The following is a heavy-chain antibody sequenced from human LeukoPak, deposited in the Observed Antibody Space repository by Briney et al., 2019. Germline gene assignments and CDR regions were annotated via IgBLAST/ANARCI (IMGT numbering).Heavy chain of an antibody. CDR2: ISYDGSNK. D-gene: IGHD5-24*01. CDR1: GFTFSSYG. J-gene: IGHJ4*02. V-gene: IGHV3-30*18. CDR3: AKDGMATISYYFDY. Sequence: GRSLRLSCAASGFTFSSYGMHWVRQAPGKGLEWVAVISYDGSNKYYADSVKGRFTIFRDNSKNTLYLQMNSLRAEDTAVYYCAKDGMATISYYFDYWGQGTLVTVSS.